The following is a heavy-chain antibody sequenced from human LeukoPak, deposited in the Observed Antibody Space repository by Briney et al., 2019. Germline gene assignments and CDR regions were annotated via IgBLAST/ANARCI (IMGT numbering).Heavy chain of an antibody. V-gene: IGHV4-34*01. CDR1: GGSFSGYY. CDR3: ARDSCSSTSCSSRAYYFDY. Sequence: KPSETLSLTCVVYGGSFSGYYWSWIRQPPGKGLEWIGEINHSGSTNYNPSLKSRVTISVDTSKNQFSLKLSSVTAADTAVYYCARDSCSSTSCSSRAYYFDYWGQGTLVTVSS. CDR2: INHSGST. J-gene: IGHJ4*02. D-gene: IGHD2-2*01.